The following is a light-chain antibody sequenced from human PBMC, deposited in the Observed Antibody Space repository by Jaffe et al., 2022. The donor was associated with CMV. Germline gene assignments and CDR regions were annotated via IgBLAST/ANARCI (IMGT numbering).Light chain of an antibody. J-gene: IGKJ3*01. CDR1: QTITNN. CDR2: AAS. V-gene: IGKV3D-15*01. Sequence: EIVMTQSPATLSVSPGERATLSCRASQTITNNLAWFQQKPGQSPRLVIYAASMRATGIPARFSGSGSGTEFTLTISSLQSEDFAVYYCQHYNKGPPGLFTFGPGTKVDI. CDR3: QHYNKGPPGLFT.